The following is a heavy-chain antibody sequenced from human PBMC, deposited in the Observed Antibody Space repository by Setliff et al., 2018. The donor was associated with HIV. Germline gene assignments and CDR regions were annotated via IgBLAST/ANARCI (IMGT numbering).Heavy chain of an antibody. V-gene: IGHV1-3*01. Sequence: ASVKVSCKSSGYTFTSYTMHWVRQAPGQRLEWMGRINAGNGNTKYSQKFQGRVTITSDTSATTAYMELSSLRSEDTAVYYCARDHRPNYYDNSGSPGYWGQGTLVTVSS. CDR1: GYTFTSYT. CDR3: ARDHRPNYYDNSGSPGY. J-gene: IGHJ4*02. D-gene: IGHD3-22*01. CDR2: INAGNGNT.